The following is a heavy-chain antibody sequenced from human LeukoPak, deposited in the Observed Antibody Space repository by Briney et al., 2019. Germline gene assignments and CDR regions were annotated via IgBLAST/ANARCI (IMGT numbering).Heavy chain of an antibody. CDR3: AKGSYYDSSGSFYFDY. V-gene: IGHV3-23*01. Sequence: PGGSLRLSCAASGFTFSSYAMCWVRQAPGKELEWVSGISGSGDNTYYADSVKGRFTISRDNSKNTLYVQVNSLGTEDTAAYYCAKGSYYDSSGSFYFDYWGQGTLVTVSS. J-gene: IGHJ4*02. CDR1: GFTFSSYA. CDR2: ISGSGDNT. D-gene: IGHD3-22*01.